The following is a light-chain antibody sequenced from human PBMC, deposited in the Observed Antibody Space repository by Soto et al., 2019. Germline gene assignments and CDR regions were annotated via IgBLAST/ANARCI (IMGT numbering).Light chain of an antibody. CDR1: QSVSSSY. V-gene: IGKV3-20*01. CDR2: GAS. J-gene: IGKJ4*01. Sequence: ETVLTQSPGTLYFSPGGRATLSCRASQSVSSSYLAWYQQKPGQAPRLLIYGASSRATGIPDRFSGSGSGTDFTLTISRLEPEDFAVYYCQQYIRWPLTFGGGTKVDI. CDR3: QQYIRWPLT.